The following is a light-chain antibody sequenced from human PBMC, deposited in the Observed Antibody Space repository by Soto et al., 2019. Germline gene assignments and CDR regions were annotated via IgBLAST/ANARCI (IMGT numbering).Light chain of an antibody. J-gene: IGLJ2*01. V-gene: IGLV2-14*01. Sequence: QSALTQPASVSGSPGQSSTISCTGTSSDVGGYHYVSWYQQHPGKAPKLMIYDVSSRPSGVANRFSGSKSGNTASLTISGLQDEDEADYYCSSYTSSSTYVVLGGGTKLTV. CDR2: DVS. CDR1: SSDVGGYHY. CDR3: SSYTSSSTYVV.